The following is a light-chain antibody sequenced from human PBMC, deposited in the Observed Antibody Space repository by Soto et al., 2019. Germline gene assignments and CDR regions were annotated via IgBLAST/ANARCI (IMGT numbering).Light chain of an antibody. Sequence: QSALTQPASVSGSPGQSITVSCTGTSSDVGGYNYVSWYQQHPGKAPKVMIYDVSKRPSGVSNRFSGSKSGNMASLTISGLQAEDEADYYCNSYTSSSTLPYVFGTGTKLTVL. V-gene: IGLV2-14*01. J-gene: IGLJ1*01. CDR2: DVS. CDR1: SSDVGGYNY. CDR3: NSYTSSSTLPYV.